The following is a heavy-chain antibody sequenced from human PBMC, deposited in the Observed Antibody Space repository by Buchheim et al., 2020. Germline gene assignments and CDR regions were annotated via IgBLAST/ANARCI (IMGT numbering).Heavy chain of an antibody. J-gene: IGHJ4*02. Sequence: QVQLQESGPRLVKPSETLSLTCTVSGGSISGYYWSWIRQPPEKGLEWIGSVSYSGTTVYEPSLERRVTITVDPPNNQFSSKLTSATAADTAVYYCARVRASGWYFFDFWGQGTL. CDR3: ARVRASGWYFFDF. D-gene: IGHD6-19*01. V-gene: IGHV4-59*01. CDR1: GGSISGYY. CDR2: VSYSGTT.